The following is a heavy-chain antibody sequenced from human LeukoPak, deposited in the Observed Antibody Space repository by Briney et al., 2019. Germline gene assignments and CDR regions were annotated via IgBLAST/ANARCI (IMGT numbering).Heavy chain of an antibody. D-gene: IGHD3-22*01. J-gene: IGHJ4*02. V-gene: IGHV1-69*05. CDR1: GGTFCSYA. CDR3: ARANFKGLTYYYDSSGYSD. Sequence: GSSVKVSCKASGGTFCSYAISWVRQAPGQGLEWMGRIIPIFGTANYAQKFQGRVTITTDESTSTAYMELSSLRSEDTAVYYCARANFKGLTYYYDSSGYSDWGQGTLVTVSS. CDR2: IIPIFGTA.